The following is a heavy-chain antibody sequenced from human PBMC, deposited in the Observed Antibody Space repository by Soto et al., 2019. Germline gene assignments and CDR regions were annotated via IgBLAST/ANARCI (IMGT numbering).Heavy chain of an antibody. CDR2: IRSQPNNYAT. V-gene: IGHV3-73*01. J-gene: IGHJ6*02. D-gene: IGHD3-3*01. CDR3: TTDPITRYYDFWSGYDYGMDV. Sequence: GESLKISCTAAGFTFSGSDIHWVRQASGKGLEWVGRIRSQPNNYATTYSESVRGRFTFAREDSQNTLYLQMNSLKTEDTAVYYCTTDPITRYYDFWSGYDYGMDVWGQGTTVTVSS. CDR1: GFTFSGSD.